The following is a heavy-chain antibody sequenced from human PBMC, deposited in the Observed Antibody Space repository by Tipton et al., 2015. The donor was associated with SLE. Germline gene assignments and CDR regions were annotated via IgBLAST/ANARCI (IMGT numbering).Heavy chain of an antibody. CDR2: ISYDGSNK. V-gene: IGHV3-30-3*01. CDR1: GFTFSSYA. J-gene: IGHJ4*02. Sequence: SLRLSCAVSGFTFSSYAMHWVRQAPGKGLEWVAVISYDGSNKYYADSVKGRFTISRDNSKNTLYLQMNGLRAEDTAVYYCAKDHDILTGFDYWGQGTLVTVSS. CDR3: AKDHDILTGFDY. D-gene: IGHD3-9*01.